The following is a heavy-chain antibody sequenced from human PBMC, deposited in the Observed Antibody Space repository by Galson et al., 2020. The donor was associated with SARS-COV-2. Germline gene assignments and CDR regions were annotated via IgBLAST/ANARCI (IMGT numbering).Heavy chain of an antibody. D-gene: IGHD3-3*01. CDR2: ISYDGSNK. Sequence: SCAASGFTFSSYAMHWVRQAPGKGLEWVAVISYDGSNKYYADSVKGRFTISRDNSKNTLYLQMNSLRAEDTAVYYCARSFWSGYYGFDYWGQGTLVTVSS. CDR1: GFTFSSYA. J-gene: IGHJ4*02. V-gene: IGHV3-30*01. CDR3: ARSFWSGYYGFDY.